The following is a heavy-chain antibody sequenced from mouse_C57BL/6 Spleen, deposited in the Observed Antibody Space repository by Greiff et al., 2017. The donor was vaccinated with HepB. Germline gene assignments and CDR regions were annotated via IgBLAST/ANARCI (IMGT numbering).Heavy chain of an antibody. CDR3: ATELEGFAY. Sequence: VQLKQPGAELVRPGSSVKLSCKASGYTFTSYWMDWVKQRPGQGLEWIGNIYPSDSETHYNQKFKDKATLTVDKSSSTAYMQLSSLTSEDSAVYYCATELEGFAYWGQGTLVTVSA. D-gene: IGHD4-1*01. J-gene: IGHJ3*01. CDR2: IYPSDSET. V-gene: IGHV1-61*01. CDR1: GYTFTSYW.